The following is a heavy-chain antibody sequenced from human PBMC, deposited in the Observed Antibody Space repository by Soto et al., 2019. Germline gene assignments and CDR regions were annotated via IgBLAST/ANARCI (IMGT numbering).Heavy chain of an antibody. CDR1: GGSISSYY. D-gene: IGHD3-16*02. CDR3: ARHRGSDDYIWGSYRPTWAFDI. V-gene: IGHV4-59*08. J-gene: IGHJ3*02. Sequence: SETLSLTCTVSGGSISSYYWSWIRQPPGKGLEWIGYIYYSGSTNYNPSLKSRVTISVDTSKNQFSLKLSSVTAADTAVYYCARHRGSDDYIWGSYRPTWAFDIWGQGTMVTVSS. CDR2: IYYSGST.